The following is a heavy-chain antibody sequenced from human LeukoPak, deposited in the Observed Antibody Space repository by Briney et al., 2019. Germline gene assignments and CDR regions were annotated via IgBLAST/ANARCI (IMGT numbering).Heavy chain of an antibody. D-gene: IGHD3-10*01. CDR2: IYHSGST. J-gene: IGHJ4*02. V-gene: IGHV4-38-2*01. CDR3: ARLFYYGSGIADY. Sequence: PSETLSLTCAVSDYSISSGYFWGWIRQPPGKGLECIGNIYHSGSTSYNPSLKSRVTISVDTSKNQFYLKLRSVTAADTAVYYCARLFYYGSGIADYWGQGTLVTVSS. CDR1: DYSISSGYF.